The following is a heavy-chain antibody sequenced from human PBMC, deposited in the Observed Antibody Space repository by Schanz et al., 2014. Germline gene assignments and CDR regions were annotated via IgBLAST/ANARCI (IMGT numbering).Heavy chain of an antibody. CDR2: IIPIVDIT. J-gene: IGHJ3*02. D-gene: IGHD3-22*01. CDR1: GYTFISYG. V-gene: IGHV1-69*04. CDR3: ARDIQYHYDTSGPVGAFDI. Sequence: QVQLVQSGAEVKKPGASVKVSCKASGYTFISYGLSWVRQAPGQGLEWMGRIIPIVDITNYAQKFLGRVTITADKSTSTAYMELKSLRSADTAVYYCARDIQYHYDTSGPVGAFDIWGQGTVVTVSS.